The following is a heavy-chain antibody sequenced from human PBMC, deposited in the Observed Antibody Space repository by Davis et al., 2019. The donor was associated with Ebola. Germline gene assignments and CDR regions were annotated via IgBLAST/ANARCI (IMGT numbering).Heavy chain of an antibody. D-gene: IGHD1-26*01. Sequence: AASVKVSCKASGGVFVTYPITWVRQAPGQGLEWVGRIIPILGVSNYAQKFQGRVTITADKSGTSYLELTSLKFDDTATYYCARDRAGATSGTTENNWFDNWGQGTLVTVSS. CDR1: GGVFVTYP. CDR2: IIPILGVS. CDR3: ARDRAGATSGTTENNWFDN. J-gene: IGHJ5*02. V-gene: IGHV1-69*04.